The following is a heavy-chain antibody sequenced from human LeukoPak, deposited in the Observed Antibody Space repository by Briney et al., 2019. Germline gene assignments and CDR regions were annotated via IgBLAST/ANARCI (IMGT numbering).Heavy chain of an antibody. V-gene: IGHV3-74*01. J-gene: IGHJ5*01. Sequence: GESLRLSCATSGFTFSNYWMSWLRQAPGKGLVWVARLKSDGSSAPYAESVKGRFTISRDNARSTLYLQMNSLRVDDTAVYYCAKSDWFDPWGRGILVTVSS. CDR2: LKSDGSSA. CDR3: AKSDWFDP. CDR1: GFTFSNYW.